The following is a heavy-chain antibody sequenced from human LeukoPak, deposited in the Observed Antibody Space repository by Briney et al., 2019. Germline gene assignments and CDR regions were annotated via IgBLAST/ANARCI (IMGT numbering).Heavy chain of an antibody. CDR2: IYHSGST. J-gene: IGHJ4*02. D-gene: IGHD3-22*01. CDR1: GYSISSAYY. Sequence: SETLSLTCTVSGYSISSAYYWGWIRQPPGKGLEWIGNIYHSGSTYYNPSLKGRVTISVDTSKNQFSLNLGSVTAADTAVYYCARPYYYDSSGNSDYWGQGTLVTVSS. V-gene: IGHV4-38-2*02. CDR3: ARPYYYDSSGNSDY.